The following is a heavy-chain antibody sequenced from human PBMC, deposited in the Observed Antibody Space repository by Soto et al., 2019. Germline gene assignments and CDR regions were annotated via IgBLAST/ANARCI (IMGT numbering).Heavy chain of an antibody. V-gene: IGHV3-7*01. CDR1: GFTFSSYW. J-gene: IGHJ5*02. Sequence: GESLKISCAASGFTFSSYWMSWVRQAPGKGLEWVANIKQDGSEKYYVDSVKGRFTISRDNAKNSLYLQMNSLRAEDTAVYYCARDSFYDFWSGYYPPYNWFDPWGQGTPVTVSS. D-gene: IGHD3-3*01. CDR2: IKQDGSEK. CDR3: ARDSFYDFWSGYYPPYNWFDP.